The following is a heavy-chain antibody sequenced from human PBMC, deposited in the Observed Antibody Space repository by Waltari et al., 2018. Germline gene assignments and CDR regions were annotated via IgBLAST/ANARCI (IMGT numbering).Heavy chain of an antibody. CDR2: ISSSSSYI. Sequence: EVQLVASGGGLVKPGGSLRLSGAASGFTFSSSSMNWVRQAPGKGLEWVSSISSSSSYIYYADSVKGRFTISRDNAKNSLYLQMNSLRAEDTAVYYCARDHSSGWSDWGQGTLVTVSS. CDR1: GFTFSSSS. V-gene: IGHV3-21*01. D-gene: IGHD6-19*01. CDR3: ARDHSSGWSD. J-gene: IGHJ4*02.